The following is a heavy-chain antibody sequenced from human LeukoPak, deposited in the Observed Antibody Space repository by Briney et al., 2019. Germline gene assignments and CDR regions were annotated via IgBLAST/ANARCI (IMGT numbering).Heavy chain of an antibody. D-gene: IGHD6-19*01. Sequence: GGSLRLSCTASGFTFSSYWMSWVRQAPGKGLEWVANIKRDGSEKYYGDSVRGRFTISRDNARNSLYLQMNSLRAEDTAVYYCARHPDVAGQKNYYFDYWGQGALVTVSP. J-gene: IGHJ4*02. CDR1: GFTFSSYW. V-gene: IGHV3-7*01. CDR2: IKRDGSEK. CDR3: ARHPDVAGQKNYYFDY.